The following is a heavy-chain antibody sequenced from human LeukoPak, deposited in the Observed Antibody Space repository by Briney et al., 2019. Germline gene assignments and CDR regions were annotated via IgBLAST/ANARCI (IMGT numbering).Heavy chain of an antibody. Sequence: ASVKVSCKASGYTFTGYYMHWVRQAPGQGLEWMGIINPSGGSTSYAQKFQGRVTMTRDTSTSTVYMELSSLRSEDTAVYYCARVRVAVAGHNWFDPWGQGTLVTVSS. CDR2: INPSGGST. V-gene: IGHV1-46*01. D-gene: IGHD6-19*01. CDR1: GYTFTGYY. J-gene: IGHJ5*02. CDR3: ARVRVAVAGHNWFDP.